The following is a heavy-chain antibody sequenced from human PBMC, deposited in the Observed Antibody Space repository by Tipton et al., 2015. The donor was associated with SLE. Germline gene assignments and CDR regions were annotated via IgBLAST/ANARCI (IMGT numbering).Heavy chain of an antibody. Sequence: SLRLSCAASGFTFSSYRMSWVRQAPGKGLEWVANIKQDGSEKYYVDSVKGRFTTSRDNAKNSLYLQMKSLRAEDTAVYYCATDVWYYYYGMDVWGQGTTVTVSS. CDR3: ATDVWYYYYGMDV. CDR2: IKQDGSEK. D-gene: IGHD2-21*01. V-gene: IGHV3-7*01. J-gene: IGHJ6*02. CDR1: GFTFSSYR.